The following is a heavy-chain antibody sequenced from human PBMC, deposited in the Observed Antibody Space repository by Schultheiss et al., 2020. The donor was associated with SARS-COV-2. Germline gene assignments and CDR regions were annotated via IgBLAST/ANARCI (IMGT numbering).Heavy chain of an antibody. Sequence: GGSLRLSCAASGFTFSSYEMNWVRQAPGKGLEWVSSISSSSSYIYYADSVKGRFTISRDNAKNSLYLQMNSLRAEDTAVYYCARGAVVGATYYFDYWGQGTLVTVSS. V-gene: IGHV3-21*01. CDR3: ARGAVVGATYYFDY. CDR2: ISSSSSYI. D-gene: IGHD1-26*01. CDR1: GFTFSSYE. J-gene: IGHJ4*02.